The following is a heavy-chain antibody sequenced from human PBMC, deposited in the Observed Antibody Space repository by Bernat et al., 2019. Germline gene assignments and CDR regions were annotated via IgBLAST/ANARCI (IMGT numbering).Heavy chain of an antibody. CDR3: AKAPDAGEDDGDLKNYFDY. CDR2: ISWNSGSI. Sequence: EVQLVESGGGLVQPGRSLRLSCAASGFTFDDYAMHWVRQAPGKGLEWVSGISWNSGSIGHADSVKGRFTISRDNAKNSLYLQMNSLRAEDTALYYCAKAPDAGEDDGDLKNYFDYWAREPWSPSPQ. CDR1: GFTFDDYA. V-gene: IGHV3-9*01. D-gene: IGHD4-17*01. J-gene: IGHJ4*02.